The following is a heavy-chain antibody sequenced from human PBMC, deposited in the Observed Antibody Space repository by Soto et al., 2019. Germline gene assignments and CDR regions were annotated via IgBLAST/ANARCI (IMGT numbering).Heavy chain of an antibody. CDR3: AGVGMTRVRGRKWLDS. Sequence: PSETLSLTCTVSGGSISSSSYYWGWIRQPPGKGLEWIGSIYYSGSTYYNPSLKSRVTISVDTSKNQFSLKLSSVTAADTAVYYCAGVGMTRVRGRKWLDSGGQGTMATVP. CDR2: IYYSGST. V-gene: IGHV4-39*01. CDR1: GGSISSSSYY. D-gene: IGHD3-10*01. J-gene: IGHJ5*01.